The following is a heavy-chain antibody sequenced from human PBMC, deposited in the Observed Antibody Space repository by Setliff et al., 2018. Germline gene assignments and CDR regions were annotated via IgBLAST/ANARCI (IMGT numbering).Heavy chain of an antibody. Sequence: SETLSLTCTVFGGSMSSSGYYWAWIRQSPGKGLEWIGSIYYSGSTHYNPSLKRRATISLDTSKNQFSLKLNSVTAADTAVYYCARDPVKQLVNWFDPWGQGTLVTVSS. D-gene: IGHD3-10*01. J-gene: IGHJ5*02. CDR3: ARDPVKQLVNWFDP. CDR1: GGSMSSSGYY. CDR2: IYYSGST. V-gene: IGHV4-39*07.